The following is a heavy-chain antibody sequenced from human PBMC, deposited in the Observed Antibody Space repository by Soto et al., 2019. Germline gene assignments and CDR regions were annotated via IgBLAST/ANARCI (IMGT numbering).Heavy chain of an antibody. Sequence: PGGSLKISCKGSGYSFTSYWIGWVREMPGKGLEWMGIIYPGDSDTRYSPSFQGQVTISADKSISTAYLQWRSLKASDTAMYYYAMNSDYYASSGYYDAFDIWGPGTLVTVS. CDR2: IYPGDSDT. CDR3: AMNSDYYASSGYYDAFDI. D-gene: IGHD3-22*01. J-gene: IGHJ3*02. CDR1: GYSFTSYW. V-gene: IGHV5-51*01.